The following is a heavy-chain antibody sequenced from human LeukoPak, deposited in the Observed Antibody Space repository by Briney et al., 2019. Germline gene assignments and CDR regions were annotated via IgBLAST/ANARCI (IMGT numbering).Heavy chain of an antibody. CDR3: ATQQLVQVY. D-gene: IGHD6-13*01. V-gene: IGHV1-18*01. CDR2: ISAYNGNT. Sequence: VASVTVSCTASGYTFTSYGISWVRQAPGQGLEWMGWISAYNGNTNYAQKLQGRVTMTTDTSTSTAYMELRSLRSDDTAVYYCATQQLVQVYWGQGTLVTVSS. CDR1: GYTFTSYG. J-gene: IGHJ4*02.